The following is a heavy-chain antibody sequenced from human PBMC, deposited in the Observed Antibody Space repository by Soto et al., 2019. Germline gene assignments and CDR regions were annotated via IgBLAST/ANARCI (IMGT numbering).Heavy chain of an antibody. D-gene: IGHD5-12*01. J-gene: IGHJ4*02. CDR2: MNPNSGNT. Sequence: GASVKVSCKASGYTFTSYDINWVRQATGQGLEWMGWMNPNSGNTGYAQKFQGRVTMTRNTSISTAYMELSSLRSEDTAVYYCARAANLVATLPDGIDYWGQGTLVTVSS. V-gene: IGHV1-8*01. CDR3: ARAANLVATLPDGIDY. CDR1: GYTFTSYD.